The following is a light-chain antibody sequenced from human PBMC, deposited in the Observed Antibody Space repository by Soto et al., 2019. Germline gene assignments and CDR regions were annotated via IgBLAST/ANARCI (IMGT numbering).Light chain of an antibody. CDR1: QGISNY. Sequence: DIQVTQSPSFLSASVGDRVTITCRASQGISNYLAWYQQKPGRAPKLLIYTASTLHSGVPSRFSCSGSGTDFTLTISSPQPEYVATYYCQQFNNYPRTFGQGTKLEIK. V-gene: IGKV1-9*01. CDR2: TAS. CDR3: QQFNNYPRT. J-gene: IGKJ2*01.